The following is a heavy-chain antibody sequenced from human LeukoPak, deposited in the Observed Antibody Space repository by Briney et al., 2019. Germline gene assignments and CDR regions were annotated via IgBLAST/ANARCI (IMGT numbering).Heavy chain of an antibody. CDR3: VRDYNWGFDY. V-gene: IGHV3-30*02. CDR2: IPNDGSKH. D-gene: IGHD1-1*01. J-gene: IGHJ4*02. Sequence: GGYLLLSCSSSGFNLSHHGMDWARQAQGQGVEWVAFIPNDGSKHYYADSVKGRFTISRDNSRNNVYLQMYSLRVEDTSIYYCVRDYNWGFDYWGQGTVVTVSS. CDR1: GFNLSHHG.